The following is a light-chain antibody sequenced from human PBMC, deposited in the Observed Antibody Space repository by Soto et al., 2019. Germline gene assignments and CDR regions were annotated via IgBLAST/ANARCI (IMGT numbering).Light chain of an antibody. CDR2: GAS. Sequence: EIVLTQSPATLSLSPGERDTLSCRASQSVGSYLAWYQQKPGQAPRLLIYGASSRATGIPARFSGSGSGTDFTLTISSLEPEDFAVYYCQQRSNWRVTFGQGNKV. J-gene: IGKJ1*01. V-gene: IGKV3-11*01. CDR1: QSVGSY. CDR3: QQRSNWRVT.